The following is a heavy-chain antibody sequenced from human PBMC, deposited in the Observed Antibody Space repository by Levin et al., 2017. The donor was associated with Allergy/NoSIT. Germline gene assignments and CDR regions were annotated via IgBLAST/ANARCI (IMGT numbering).Heavy chain of an antibody. V-gene: IGHV4-34*01. Sequence: PSETLSLTCAVYGGSFSDYYWSWIRQPPGKGLEWIGEINHSGSTNYNPSLESRVTISVDTSKNQFSLKLSSVTAADTAAYYCARGILKQMTTVSVKPPYFDYWGQGTLVTVSS. CDR2: INHSGST. CDR3: ARGILKQMTTVSVKPPYFDY. D-gene: IGHD4-17*01. J-gene: IGHJ4*02. CDR1: GGSFSDYY.